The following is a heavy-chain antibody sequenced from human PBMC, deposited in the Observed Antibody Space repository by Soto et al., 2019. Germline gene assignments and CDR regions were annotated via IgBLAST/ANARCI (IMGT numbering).Heavy chain of an antibody. Sequence: EVQLVESGGGLVQPGGSLRLSCAASGFTFRTRWMHWVRQAPGKGLVWVSYINADGSTTNYAGSERGRFTISRDNAKNMLYLQMNSLRAEDTAVYYCARDNSYAMAVWGQGTTVTVSS. CDR2: INADGSTT. J-gene: IGHJ6*02. D-gene: IGHD1-20*01. CDR3: ARDNSYAMAV. CDR1: GFTFRTRW. V-gene: IGHV3-74*01.